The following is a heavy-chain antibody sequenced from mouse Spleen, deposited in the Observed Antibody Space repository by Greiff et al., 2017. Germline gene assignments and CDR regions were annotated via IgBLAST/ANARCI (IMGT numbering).Heavy chain of an antibody. CDR3: ARTIYGNYLAY. Sequence: EVQLQQSGPELVKPGASVKISCKASGYTFTDYYMNWVKQSHGKSLEWIGDINPNNGGTSYNQKFKGKATLTVDKSSSTAYMELRSLTSEDSAVYYCARTIYGNYLAYWGQGTLVTVSA. CDR1: GYTFTDYY. CDR2: INPNNGGT. J-gene: IGHJ3*01. V-gene: IGHV1-26*01. D-gene: IGHD2-1*01.